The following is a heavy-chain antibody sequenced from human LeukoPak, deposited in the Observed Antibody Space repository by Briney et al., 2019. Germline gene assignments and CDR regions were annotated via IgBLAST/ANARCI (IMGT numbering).Heavy chain of an antibody. J-gene: IGHJ4*02. D-gene: IGHD6-13*01. CDR3: ARLASWGAGNAY. CDR1: GASISSYY. Sequence: PSETLSLTCTVSGASISSYYWSWIRQPPGKGLEWIGYIDYSGSTNYNPSLKSRVTISVDTSKNQFSLKLSSVTAADTAVHYCARLASWGAGNAYWGQGTLVTVSS. V-gene: IGHV4-59*08. CDR2: IDYSGST.